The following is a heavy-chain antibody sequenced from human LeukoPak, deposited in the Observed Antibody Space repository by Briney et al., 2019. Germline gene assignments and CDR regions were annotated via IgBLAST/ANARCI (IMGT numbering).Heavy chain of an antibody. Sequence: PSETLSLTCTVSGGSISSGGYYWSWIRQHPGKGLEWIGYIYYSGSTYYNPSLKSRVTTSVDTSKNQFSLKLSSVTAADTAVYYCARDGYGSGGGVAFDIWGQGTMVTVSS. CDR3: ARDGYGSGGGVAFDI. CDR2: IYYSGST. J-gene: IGHJ3*02. V-gene: IGHV4-31*03. CDR1: GGSISSGGYY. D-gene: IGHD3-10*01.